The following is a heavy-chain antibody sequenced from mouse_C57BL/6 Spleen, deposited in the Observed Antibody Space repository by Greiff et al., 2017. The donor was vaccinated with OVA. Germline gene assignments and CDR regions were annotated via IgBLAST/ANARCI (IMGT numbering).Heavy chain of an antibody. CDR3: ARSDGYDGYYYAMDY. D-gene: IGHD2-2*01. V-gene: IGHV1-82*01. Sequence: QVQLQQSGPELVKPGASVKISCKASGYAFSSSWMNWVKQRPGKGLEWIGRIYPGDGDTNYNGKFKGKATLTADKSSSTAYMQLSSLTSEDSAVYFCARSDGYDGYYYAMDYWGQGTSVTVSS. CDR2: IYPGDGDT. J-gene: IGHJ4*01. CDR1: GYAFSSSW.